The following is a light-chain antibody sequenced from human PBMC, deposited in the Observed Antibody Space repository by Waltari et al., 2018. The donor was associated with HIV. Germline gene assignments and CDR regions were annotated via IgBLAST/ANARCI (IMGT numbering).Light chain of an antibody. CDR1: SSDVGGYDY. Sequence: QSALTQPASVSGSPGQSITISCTGTSSDVGGYDYVSWYQQPPGKAPKLIIYDVTNRPSGVSNRFSGSESGNTASLTISGLQAEDEADYYCSSYTTSSTVVFGGGTKLTVL. J-gene: IGLJ2*01. CDR3: SSYTTSSTVV. CDR2: DVT. V-gene: IGLV2-14*01.